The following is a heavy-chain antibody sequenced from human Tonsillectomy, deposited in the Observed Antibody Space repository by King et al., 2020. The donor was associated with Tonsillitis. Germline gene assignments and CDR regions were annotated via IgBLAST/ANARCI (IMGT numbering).Heavy chain of an antibody. CDR3: TRGDDCSGGSCHYYGRDV. Sequence: HVQLVESGGGVVQPGRSLRLSCAASGFTFSNYDMHWVRQAPGKGLEWVAVISYDVSNKYYAESVKGRFTISRDNSKNTLFLQMNSLRVEDTAVYYCTRGDDCSGGSCHYYGRDVWGQGTTVTVSS. CDR2: ISYDVSNK. J-gene: IGHJ6*02. D-gene: IGHD2-15*01. V-gene: IGHV3-33*05. CDR1: GFTFSNYD.